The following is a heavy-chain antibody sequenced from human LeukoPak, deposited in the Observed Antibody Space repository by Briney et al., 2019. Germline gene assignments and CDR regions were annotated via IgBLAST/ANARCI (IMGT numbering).Heavy chain of an antibody. CDR1: GFTFCSYA. Sequence: GSLRLSCAASGFTFCSYAMNWVPQAPGKGLEWVSLISGSGGTTYYADSVKGRFTISRDNSRNTLYLQMTSLRADDTAVYYCAPRPGPTAYWGQGILVTVSS. CDR2: ISGSGGTT. V-gene: IGHV3-23*01. J-gene: IGHJ4*02. CDR3: APRPGPTAY.